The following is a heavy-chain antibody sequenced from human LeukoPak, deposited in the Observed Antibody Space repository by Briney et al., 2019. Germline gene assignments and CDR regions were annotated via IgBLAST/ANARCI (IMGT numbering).Heavy chain of an antibody. CDR3: ARVAKFGYCTGGSCYGSGNYFDY. J-gene: IGHJ4*02. CDR2: VYYTGST. Sequence: PSQTLSLTCTVSGGSVSSGSYYGSWIRGPPGGGLESIGYVYYTGSTSYTPSLKSRVTISVDKSKNQFSLKLSSVTAADTAVYYCARVAKFGYCTGGSCYGSGNYFDYWGQGTLVTVSS. CDR1: GGSVSSGSYY. D-gene: IGHD2-15*01. V-gene: IGHV4-61*01.